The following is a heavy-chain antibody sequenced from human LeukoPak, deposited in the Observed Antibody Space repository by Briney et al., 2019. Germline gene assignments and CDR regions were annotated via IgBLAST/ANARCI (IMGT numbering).Heavy chain of an antibody. CDR1: GGSISSNSYY. V-gene: IGHV4-39*01. CDR3: ARQLFGVVLTIIYY. J-gene: IGHJ4*02. Sequence: SETLSLTCTVSGGSISSNSYYWGWIRQPPGKGLEWIGSIYYSGSTYYNPSLKSRVTISVDTSKNQFSLKLSSVTAADTAVYYCARQLFGVVLTIIYYWGQGTLVTVSS. CDR2: IYYSGST. D-gene: IGHD3-3*01.